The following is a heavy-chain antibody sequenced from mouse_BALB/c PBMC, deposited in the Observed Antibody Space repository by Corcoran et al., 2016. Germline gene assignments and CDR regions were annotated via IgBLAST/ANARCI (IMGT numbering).Heavy chain of an antibody. D-gene: IGHD2-4*01. J-gene: IGHJ4*01. CDR1: GYTFTDYY. Sequence: QIQLQQSGPELVKPGASVKISCKASGYTFTDYYINWVKQKPGQGLEWIGWIYPGSGNTKYNEKFKGKATLTVDTSSSTAYMQLSSLTSEDTAVYFCAREITYYAMDYWGQGTSVTVSS. CDR2: IYPGSGNT. V-gene: IGHV1-84*02. CDR3: AREITYYAMDY.